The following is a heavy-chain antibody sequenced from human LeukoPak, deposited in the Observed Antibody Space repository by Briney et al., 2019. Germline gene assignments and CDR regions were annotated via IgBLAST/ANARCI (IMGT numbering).Heavy chain of an antibody. D-gene: IGHD6-13*01. Sequence: SETLSLTCTISSGSISSHYWSWIRQPPGKGLGWIGYIYYSGSTNYNPSLKSRVTISVDTSKNQFSLKLSSVTAADTAVYYCARAYSSSWYESSWGYNWFDPWGQGTLVTVSS. J-gene: IGHJ5*02. V-gene: IGHV4-59*11. CDR1: SGSISSHY. CDR2: IYYSGST. CDR3: ARAYSSSWYESSWGYNWFDP.